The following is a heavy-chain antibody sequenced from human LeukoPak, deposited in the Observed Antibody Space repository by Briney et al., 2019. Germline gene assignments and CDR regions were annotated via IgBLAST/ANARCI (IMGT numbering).Heavy chain of an antibody. Sequence: GGSLRLSCAASGFIFSNYEMNWVRQAPGKGLEWVAFISSSGSTAYYADSVKGRFVTSKDNAKNSLDLEMHSLRAEDTAVYYCARDREYYYYMDVWGKGTTVTVSS. V-gene: IGHV3-48*03. CDR1: GFIFSNYE. CDR3: ARDREYYYYMDV. CDR2: ISSSGSTA. J-gene: IGHJ6*03. D-gene: IGHD3-10*01.